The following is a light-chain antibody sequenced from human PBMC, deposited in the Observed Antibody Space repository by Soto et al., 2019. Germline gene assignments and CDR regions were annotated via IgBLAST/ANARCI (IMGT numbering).Light chain of an antibody. CDR1: QSVRNS. V-gene: IGKV3-20*01. Sequence: EIGLTQSPGTLSLSPGERATLLCRASQSVRNSLAWYQQKPGQAPSLIIYGASSRATGIPDRFSGSGSGTDFTLTISRLEPEDFAVYYCQQYGNSPVTFGQGTKV. CDR2: GAS. CDR3: QQYGNSPVT. J-gene: IGKJ1*01.